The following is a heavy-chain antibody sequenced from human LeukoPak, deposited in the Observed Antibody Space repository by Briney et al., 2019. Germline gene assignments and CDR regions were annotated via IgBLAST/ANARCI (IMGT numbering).Heavy chain of an antibody. J-gene: IGHJ4*02. CDR3: ARELPRYFDWLLKGFDY. V-gene: IGHV1-2*02. D-gene: IGHD3-9*01. CDR1: GYTFTGYY. Sequence: ASVKVSCKASGYTFTGYYMHWVRQAPGQGLEWMGWINPNSGGTNYAQKFQGRVTMTRDTSISTAYMELSRLRSDDTAVYYCARELPRYFDWLLKGFDYWGQGTLVTVSS. CDR2: INPNSGGT.